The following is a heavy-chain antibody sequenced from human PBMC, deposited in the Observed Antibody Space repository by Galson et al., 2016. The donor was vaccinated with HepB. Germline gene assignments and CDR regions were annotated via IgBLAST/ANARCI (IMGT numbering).Heavy chain of an antibody. CDR1: GFTFSSYS. Sequence: SLRLSCAASGFTFSSYSMTWVRQAAGRGLECVANIQPDGSAKKYVDSVKGRFTISRDNAKNSLYLQMNSLSVDDTAVYYCARGRGMDVWGPGTTVTVFS. CDR3: ARGRGMDV. CDR2: IQPDGSAK. V-gene: IGHV3-7*01. J-gene: IGHJ6*02.